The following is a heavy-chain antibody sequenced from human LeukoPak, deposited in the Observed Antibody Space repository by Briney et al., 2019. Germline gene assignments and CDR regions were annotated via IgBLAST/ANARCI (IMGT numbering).Heavy chain of an antibody. D-gene: IGHD6-13*01. J-gene: IGHJ6*03. V-gene: IGHV3-30*02. Sequence: GGSLRLSCAASGFTFSSYGMHWVRQAPGKGLEWVAFIRYDGSNKYYADSVKGRFTISRDNSKNTLYLQMNSLRAEDTAVYYCAKAPPGIAAAEDYYYYMDVGGKGTTVTVSS. CDR3: AKAPPGIAAAEDYYYYMDV. CDR2: IRYDGSNK. CDR1: GFTFSSYG.